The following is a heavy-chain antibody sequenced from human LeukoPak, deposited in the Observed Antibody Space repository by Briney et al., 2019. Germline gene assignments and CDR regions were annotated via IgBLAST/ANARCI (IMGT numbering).Heavy chain of an antibody. V-gene: IGHV3-30*04. CDR2: ISYDGSNE. CDR1: GFTFSSYV. D-gene: IGHD3-22*01. J-gene: IGHJ4*02. Sequence: GRSLRLSCAASGFTFSSYVMHWVRQAPGKGLEWVAIISYDGSNEYYADSVKGRFTISRDNSKNTLYLQMNSLRAADTAVYYCARLDSSGSDFDYWGQGTLVTVSS. CDR3: ARLDSSGSDFDY.